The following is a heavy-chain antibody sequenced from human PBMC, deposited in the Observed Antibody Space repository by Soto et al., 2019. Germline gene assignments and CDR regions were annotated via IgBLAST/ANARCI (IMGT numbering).Heavy chain of an antibody. J-gene: IGHJ4*02. D-gene: IGHD2-2*01. CDR1: GGSISNKRYY. CDR2: IYYSGNT. CDR3: SRLTNARPGDD. V-gene: IGHV4-39*01. Sequence: SETLSLTCTVSGGSISNKRYYWGWSRQPPGKGLEWIGTIYYSGNTYYNPSLKSRVTMSMDASKNQFSLTLSSVAVADTAVYYCSRLTNARPGDDWGQGTLVTVSS.